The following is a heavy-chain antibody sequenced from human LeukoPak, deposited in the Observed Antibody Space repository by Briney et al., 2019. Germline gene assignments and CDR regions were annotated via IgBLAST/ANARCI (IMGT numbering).Heavy chain of an antibody. V-gene: IGHV3-23*01. CDR2: ISGSGGSA. Sequence: GGSLRLSCAASGFTFSSYAMSWVRQAPGKGLEWVSAISGSGGSAHYADSVKGRFTISRDNSKNTLYLQMNSLRAEDTAVYYCAKDSSAGYSSSWYWDYWGQGTLVTVSS. CDR1: GFTFSSYA. D-gene: IGHD6-13*01. CDR3: AKDSSAGYSSSWYWDY. J-gene: IGHJ4*02.